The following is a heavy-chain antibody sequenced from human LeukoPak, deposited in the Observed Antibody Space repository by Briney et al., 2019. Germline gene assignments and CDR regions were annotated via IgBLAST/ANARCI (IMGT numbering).Heavy chain of an antibody. J-gene: IGHJ4*02. V-gene: IGHV5-51*01. Sequence: GESLKISRKGSSYTFTNEWIGWVRQMPGKGLEWMGIIPSGDSATRYSPSFQGQVTISADKSINTAYLQWSSLEASDTAMYYCARHLGVTLYFDYWGQGTLVTVSS. CDR2: IPSGDSAT. CDR3: ARHLGVTLYFDY. D-gene: IGHD1-26*01. CDR1: SYTFTNEW.